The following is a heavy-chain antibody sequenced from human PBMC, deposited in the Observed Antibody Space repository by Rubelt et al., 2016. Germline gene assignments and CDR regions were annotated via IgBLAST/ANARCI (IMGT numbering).Heavy chain of an antibody. J-gene: IGHJ4*02. CDR1: GITLSYAW. D-gene: IGHD4-17*01. CDR2: LQSKASGGTP. V-gene: IGHV3-15*01. Sequence: ESGGGLVKPGESLRLSCTGSGITLSYAWMSWVRQAPGKGLEWLGHLQSKASGGTPDYPAGVKGRFSISRDESKNTLYLEMNSLKTEDTAVYYCTTVTDDYGSYYWGQGTQVTVSS. CDR3: TTVTDDYGSYY.